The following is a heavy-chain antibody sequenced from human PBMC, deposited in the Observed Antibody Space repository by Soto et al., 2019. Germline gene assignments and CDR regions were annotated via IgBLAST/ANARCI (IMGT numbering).Heavy chain of an antibody. D-gene: IGHD5-18*01. CDR3: AVDTAIVTPYYCYGMDV. CDR2: IIPILGIA. J-gene: IGHJ6*02. V-gene: IGHV1-69*02. Sequence: QVQLVQSGAEVKKPGSSVKVSCKASGGTFSSYTISWVRQAPGQGLEWMGRIIPILGIANYAQKFQGRVTITADKSTSTAYMELSSLRSEDRAVYYCAVDTAIVTPYYCYGMDVWGQGTTVTVSS. CDR1: GGTFSSYT.